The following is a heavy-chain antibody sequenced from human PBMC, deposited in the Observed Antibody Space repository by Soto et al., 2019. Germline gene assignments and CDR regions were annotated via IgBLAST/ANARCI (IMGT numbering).Heavy chain of an antibody. D-gene: IGHD6-25*01. CDR1: GGTFSSYG. Sequence: QVQLVQSGPEVKKPGSTVTVSCTAPGGTFSSYGISWVRQAPGQGLEWMGGITPRFGIADYAQKFQGRVTITADESTNTANMELSSRRSGDTAVYFCGRLAARRIDYWGQGTLVTVSS. V-gene: IGHV1-69*01. CDR3: GRLAARRIDY. J-gene: IGHJ4*02. CDR2: ITPRFGIA.